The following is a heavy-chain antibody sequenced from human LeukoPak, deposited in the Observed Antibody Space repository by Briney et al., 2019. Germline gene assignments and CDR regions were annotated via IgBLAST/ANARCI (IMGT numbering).Heavy chain of an antibody. CDR2: ISSTGNPR. Sequence: GGSLRLSCTASGLTFSDYSMNWVRQAPGKGLEWVSYISSTGNPRHYAESVEGRFTISRDNNKDSLFLQMNSLRTEDTALYYCARDSSGSLDYWGQGTLVTVSS. V-gene: IGHV3-48*04. CDR3: ARDSSGSLDY. CDR1: GLTFSDYS. D-gene: IGHD1-26*01. J-gene: IGHJ4*02.